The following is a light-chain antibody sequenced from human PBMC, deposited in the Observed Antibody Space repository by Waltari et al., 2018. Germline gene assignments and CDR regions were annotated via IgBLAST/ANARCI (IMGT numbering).Light chain of an antibody. CDR1: QSVRNY. CDR2: DAS. J-gene: IGKJ4*02. V-gene: IGKV3-11*01. CDR3: QQRNSWPLT. Sequence: EMVSPHSPAPPSLSQGERATLSCRPSQSVRNYLAWYQQKPGQAPRLLIYDASDRATGIPARFSGSGSGTDFTLTISSLEPEDFAVYYCQQRNSWPLTFGGGTKVEIK.